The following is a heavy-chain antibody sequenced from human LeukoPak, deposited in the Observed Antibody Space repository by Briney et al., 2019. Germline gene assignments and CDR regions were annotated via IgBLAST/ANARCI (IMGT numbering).Heavy chain of an antibody. CDR2: IYTSGST. D-gene: IGHD3-22*01. Sequence: PSQTLSLTCTVSGGSLSSGSYYWSWIRQPAGKGLEWIGRIYTSGSTNYNPSLKSRVTISVDTSKNQFSLKLSSVTAADTAVYYCARINYYDSSGYYPFDYWGQGTLVTVSS. CDR1: GGSLSSGSYY. CDR3: ARINYYDSSGYYPFDY. J-gene: IGHJ4*02. V-gene: IGHV4-61*02.